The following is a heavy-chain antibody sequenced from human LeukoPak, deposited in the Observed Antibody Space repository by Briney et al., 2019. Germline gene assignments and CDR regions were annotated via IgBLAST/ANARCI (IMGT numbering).Heavy chain of an antibody. CDR1: GGSISSGGYY. Sequence: SETLSLTCTVSGGSISSGGYYWSWICQHPGKGLEWIGYIYYSGSTYYNPSLKSRVTISVDTSKNQFSLKLSSVTAADTAVYYCARCSGGSCYNLDYWGQGTLVTVSS. D-gene: IGHD2-15*01. V-gene: IGHV4-31*03. J-gene: IGHJ4*02. CDR3: ARCSGGSCYNLDY. CDR2: IYYSGST.